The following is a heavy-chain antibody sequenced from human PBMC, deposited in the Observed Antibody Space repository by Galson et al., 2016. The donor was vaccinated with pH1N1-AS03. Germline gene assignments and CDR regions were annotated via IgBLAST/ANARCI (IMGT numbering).Heavy chain of an antibody. CDR1: GASVNSFF. Sequence: ETLSLTCTVSGASVNSFFWTWIRQPAGKGLEWIGSMDHSGSSYYNPSLQSRVTMSVDLSKRHFSLKLTSVTAVDTGVYYCARQGDTSMVTDYHYYHMDVWGKGTTVTVSS. CDR2: MDHSGSS. CDR3: ARQGDTSMVTDYHYYHMDV. D-gene: IGHD5-18*01. J-gene: IGHJ6*03. V-gene: IGHV4-59*04.